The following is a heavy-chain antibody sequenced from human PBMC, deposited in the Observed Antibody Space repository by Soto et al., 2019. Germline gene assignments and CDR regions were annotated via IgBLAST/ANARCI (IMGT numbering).Heavy chain of an antibody. CDR2: ISGSGVTI. CDR1: GFTFSDYY. Sequence: QVQLVESGGGLVKPGGSLRLSCAASGFTFSDYYMSWIRQAPGKGLEWVSYISGSGVTIYYADSVKGRFTVARDNAQKSLYLQMDSLRAEDTAVYYCATDVQRGSSYGYSNWGQGTMVTVSS. CDR3: ATDVQRGSSYGYSN. D-gene: IGHD5-18*01. V-gene: IGHV3-11*01. J-gene: IGHJ3*01.